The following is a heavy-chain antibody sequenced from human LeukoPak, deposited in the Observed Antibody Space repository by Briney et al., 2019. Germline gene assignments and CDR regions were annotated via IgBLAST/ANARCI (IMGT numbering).Heavy chain of an antibody. V-gene: IGHV3-20*04. Sequence: RAGGSLRLSCAASGFTFDDYAMHWVRQAPGKGLEWVSGINWNGGSTGYADSVKGRFTISRDNAKNSLYLQMNSLRAEDTALYYCARKRYSTIDDAFDMWGQGTMVTVSS. CDR1: GFTFDDYA. CDR2: INWNGGST. J-gene: IGHJ3*02. CDR3: ARKRYSTIDDAFDM. D-gene: IGHD2/OR15-2a*01.